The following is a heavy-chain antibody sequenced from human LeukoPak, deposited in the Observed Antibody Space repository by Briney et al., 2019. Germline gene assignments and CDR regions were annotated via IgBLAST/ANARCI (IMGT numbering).Heavy chain of an antibody. D-gene: IGHD3-10*01. Sequence: GGSLRLSCAASGFTFSSCSMNWVRQAPGKGLEWVSSISSSSSYIYYADSVKGRFTISRDNAKNSLYLQMNSLRAEDTAVYYCARESGELSTPLPYWGQGTLVTVSS. V-gene: IGHV3-21*01. CDR1: GFTFSSCS. J-gene: IGHJ4*02. CDR2: ISSSSSYI. CDR3: ARESGELSTPLPY.